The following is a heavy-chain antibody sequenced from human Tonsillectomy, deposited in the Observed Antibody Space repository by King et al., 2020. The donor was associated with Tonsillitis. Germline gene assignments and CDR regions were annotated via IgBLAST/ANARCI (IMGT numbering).Heavy chain of an antibody. CDR1: GGSFSGYC. CDR3: ARDTDRQTGGPNWFDP. J-gene: IGHJ5*02. Sequence: VQLQQWGAGLLNPSETLSLTCAVYGGSFSGYCWSWIRQPPGKGLEWIGEINHSGSTNYNPSLKSRVTISVDTSKNQFSLKLSSMTAADTAVYYCARDTDRQTGGPNWFDPWGQGTLVTVSS. V-gene: IGHV4-34*01. D-gene: IGHD3-10*01. CDR2: INHSGST.